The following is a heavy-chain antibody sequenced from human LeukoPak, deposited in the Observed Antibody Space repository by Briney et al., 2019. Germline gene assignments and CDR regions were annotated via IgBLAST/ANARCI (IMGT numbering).Heavy chain of an antibody. J-gene: IGHJ4*02. CDR3: ARGPTVEYDILTGYYRFDY. V-gene: IGHV4-34*01. CDR1: GGSFSGYY. D-gene: IGHD3-9*01. Sequence: SETLSLTCAVYGGSFSGYYWSWIRQTPGKGLEWIGDINHSGSTKYNPSLASRVTISLDTSKNQFPLKLNSVTAADTAVYYCARGPTVEYDILTGYYRFDYWGQGTLVTVSS. CDR2: INHSGST.